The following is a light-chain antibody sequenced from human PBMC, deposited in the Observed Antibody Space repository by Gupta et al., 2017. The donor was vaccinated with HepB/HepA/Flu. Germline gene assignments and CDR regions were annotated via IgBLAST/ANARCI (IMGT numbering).Light chain of an antibody. Sequence: AIRMTQSPSSFSASPGDTVTITCRASQDVSTFLAWYQQKAGKAPKLLIYGVSTLKTGVPSRFSGSGSGTDFTLTISRLQSEDFAIYYCQQYNHYPLTFGGGTTVEIK. J-gene: IGKJ4*01. V-gene: IGKV1-8*01. CDR3: QQYNHYPLT. CDR2: GVS. CDR1: QDVSTF.